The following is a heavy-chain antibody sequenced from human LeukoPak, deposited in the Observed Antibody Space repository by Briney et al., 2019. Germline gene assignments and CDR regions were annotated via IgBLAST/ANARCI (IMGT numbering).Heavy chain of an antibody. CDR2: IYHSGST. Sequence: SETLSLTCTVSGYSISSGYYWGWIRQPPGKGLEWIGSIYHSGSTYYNPSLKSRVTISVDTSKNQFSLKLSSVTAADTAVYYCARDSALSSGWYFYFDYWGQGTLVTVSS. CDR3: ARDSALSSGWYFYFDY. D-gene: IGHD6-19*01. CDR1: GYSISSGYY. J-gene: IGHJ4*02. V-gene: IGHV4-38-2*02.